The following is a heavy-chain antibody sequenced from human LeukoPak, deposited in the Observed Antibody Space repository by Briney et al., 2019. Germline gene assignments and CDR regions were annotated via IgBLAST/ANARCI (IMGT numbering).Heavy chain of an antibody. CDR3: ASRRGYYGSRSYFY. J-gene: IGHJ4*02. V-gene: IGHV4-34*01. Sequence: SETLSLTCAVYGGSFSGYYWSWIRQPPGKGLEWIGEINHSGSTNYNPSLKSRVTISVDTSKNQFSLKLSSVTAADTAVYYCASRRGYYGSRSYFYWGQGTLVTVSS. CDR2: INHSGST. D-gene: IGHD3-10*01. CDR1: GGSFSGYY.